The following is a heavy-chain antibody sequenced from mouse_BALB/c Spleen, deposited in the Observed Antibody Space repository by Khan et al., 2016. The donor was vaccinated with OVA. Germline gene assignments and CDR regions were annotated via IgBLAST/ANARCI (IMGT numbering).Heavy chain of an antibody. V-gene: IGHV2-6-4*01. Sequence: VELVESGPGPVAPSQSLSITCTVSGFSLSRYNIHWIRQPPGKGLEWLGMIWGGGGTDYNSTLKSRLIISKDNSKSQVFLKMNSLQTDDTAMYYCARAYYRYDGYYAMDYWGQGTSVTVSS. CDR2: IWGGGGT. D-gene: IGHD2-14*01. CDR3: ARAYYRYDGYYAMDY. CDR1: GFSLSRYN. J-gene: IGHJ4*01.